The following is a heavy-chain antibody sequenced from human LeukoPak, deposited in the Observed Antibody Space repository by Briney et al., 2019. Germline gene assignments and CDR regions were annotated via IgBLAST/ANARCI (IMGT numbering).Heavy chain of an antibody. Sequence: GGSLRLSCAASGFTFSSYAMSWVRQAPGKGLEWVSAISGSGGSTYYADSVKGRFTISRDNSKNTLYLQMNSLRAEDTAVYYCAKVGSYDYVWGGYRYYLFIDYWGQGTLVTVSS. CDR1: GFTFSSYA. CDR2: ISGSGGST. V-gene: IGHV3-23*01. D-gene: IGHD3-16*02. CDR3: AKVGSYDYVWGGYRYYLFIDY. J-gene: IGHJ4*02.